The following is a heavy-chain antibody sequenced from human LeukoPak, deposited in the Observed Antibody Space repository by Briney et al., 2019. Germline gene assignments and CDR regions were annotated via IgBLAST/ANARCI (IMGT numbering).Heavy chain of an antibody. CDR2: ISSSGSTI. D-gene: IGHD3-10*01. CDR1: GFTFSDYY. CDR3: ACNFGGAFDI. J-gene: IGHJ3*02. Sequence: AGSLRLSCAASGFTFSDYYMSWIRQAPGKGLEWASYISSSGSTIYYADSVKGRFTISRDNAKNSLYLQMNSLRAGERAVYYCACNFGGAFDIWGQGTMVTVSS. V-gene: IGHV3-11*01.